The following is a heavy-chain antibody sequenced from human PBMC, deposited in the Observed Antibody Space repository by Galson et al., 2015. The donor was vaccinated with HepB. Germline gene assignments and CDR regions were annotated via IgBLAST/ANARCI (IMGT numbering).Heavy chain of an antibody. CDR3: ARGGGFLEWLLFN. CDR2: ISYDGNNK. J-gene: IGHJ4*02. D-gene: IGHD3-3*01. CDR1: GFTSSSYA. Sequence: SLRLSCAASGFTSSSYAMHWVRQAPGKGLEWVALISYDGNNKYYADSVKSRFTISRDNSKNTLYLQMNRLRAEDTAVYYCARGGGFLEWLLFNWGQGILVTVSS. V-gene: IGHV3-30-3*01.